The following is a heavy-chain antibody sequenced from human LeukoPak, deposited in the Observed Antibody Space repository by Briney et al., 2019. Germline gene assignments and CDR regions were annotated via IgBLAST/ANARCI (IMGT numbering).Heavy chain of an antibody. CDR1: GGSFSGYY. Sequence: SETLSLTCAVYGGSFSGYYWSWIRQPPGKGLEWIGEINHSGSTNYNPSLKSRVTISVDASKNQFSLKLSSVTAADTAVYYCARGGRRAPWNYCYGMDVWGQGTTVTVSS. V-gene: IGHV4-34*01. J-gene: IGHJ6*02. CDR2: INHSGST. CDR3: ARGGRRAPWNYCYGMDV. D-gene: IGHD1-1*01.